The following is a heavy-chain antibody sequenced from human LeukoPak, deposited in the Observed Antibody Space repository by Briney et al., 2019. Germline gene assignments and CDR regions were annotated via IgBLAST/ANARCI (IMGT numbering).Heavy chain of an antibody. V-gene: IGHV1-2*02. Sequence: DSVKVSCKASGYTFTDYYMHWVRQGPRQGRKCMGGMNPHSGGRKFAQNFQDRVTMTRETSMSTAYMELGRLRSDDTAVYYCAREMTTELLGCFDPWGQGTLVTVSS. J-gene: IGHJ5*02. CDR3: AREMTTELLGCFDP. CDR1: GYTFTDYY. CDR2: MNPHSGGR. D-gene: IGHD4-17*01.